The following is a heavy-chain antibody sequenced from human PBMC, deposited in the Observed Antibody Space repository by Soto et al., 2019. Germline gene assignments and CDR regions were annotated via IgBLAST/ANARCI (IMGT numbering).Heavy chain of an antibody. D-gene: IGHD6-19*01. J-gene: IGHJ6*03. Sequence: QDQLVQSGVEVKKPGASVKVSCKASGYSFTNYGITWVRQAPGQGFEWMGWISAYNGNTNTAQKYQGRVTMTTDASVNTAYLELRSLRSDDTAVYYCARDRGVAPPVAGNTHYYYYMDVWGKGTTVTVSS. V-gene: IGHV1-18*01. CDR1: GYSFTNYG. CDR2: ISAYNGNT. CDR3: ARDRGVAPPVAGNTHYYYYMDV.